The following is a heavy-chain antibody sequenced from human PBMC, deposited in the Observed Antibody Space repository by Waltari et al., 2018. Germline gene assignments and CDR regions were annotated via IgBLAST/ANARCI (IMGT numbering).Heavy chain of an antibody. Sequence: VQLLESGGGLVQSGGSLRLSCAASGFTFRSYAMNWVRQAPGKGVEWVSVISGSGCSTDYADSVKGRFTISRDNSKNTLYLQMNNLRVEDTAVYYGASSLYGDYTQIWGRVFDYWGQGTLVTVSS. J-gene: IGHJ4*02. CDR3: ASSLYGDYTQIWGRVFDY. CDR2: ISGSGCST. V-gene: IGHV3-23*01. D-gene: IGHD4-17*01. CDR1: GFTFRSYA.